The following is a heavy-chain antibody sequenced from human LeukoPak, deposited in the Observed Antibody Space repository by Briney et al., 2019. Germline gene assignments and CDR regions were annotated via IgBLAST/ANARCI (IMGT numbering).Heavy chain of an antibody. Sequence: ASVRVSCKTSGYTFTSYHINWVRQATGQGLEWMGWMNPYSGVRGYAQKFQGRLSITSDTSISTAYMDLSSLRSEDTAVYFCARTTSLTASGYDYWGQGTLVTVSS. J-gene: IGHJ4*02. V-gene: IGHV1-8*03. D-gene: IGHD4-17*01. CDR2: MNPYSGVR. CDR1: GYTFTSYH. CDR3: ARTTSLTASGYDY.